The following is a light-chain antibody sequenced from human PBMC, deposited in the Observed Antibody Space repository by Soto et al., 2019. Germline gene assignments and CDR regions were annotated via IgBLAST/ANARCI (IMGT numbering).Light chain of an antibody. CDR2: AAS. J-gene: IGKJ1*01. V-gene: IGKV1-5*01. Sequence: DIQMTQSPSTLSASVGDRITITCRASQDIDISLAWFQQRPGKAPKLLIYAASGLNSGVPSTFSGSGSGTEFTLTISSVQPDDFATYFCQHYDTFSWTFGQGTKVDIK. CDR1: QDIDIS. CDR3: QHYDTFSWT.